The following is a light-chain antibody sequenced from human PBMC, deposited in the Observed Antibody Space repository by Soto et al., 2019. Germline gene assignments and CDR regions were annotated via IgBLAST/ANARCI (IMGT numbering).Light chain of an antibody. J-gene: IGKJ1*01. V-gene: IGKV1-5*01. CDR3: QQFAKSST. Sequence: QMTQSPSTLSASVGDRVTITCRASLNIERWMAWYQQKPGRAPSLLIFDATTLHSGVPSRFSGGGSGTEFTLTINGLQPDDFATYYCQQFAKSSTFGQGTTVEIK. CDR2: DAT. CDR1: LNIERW.